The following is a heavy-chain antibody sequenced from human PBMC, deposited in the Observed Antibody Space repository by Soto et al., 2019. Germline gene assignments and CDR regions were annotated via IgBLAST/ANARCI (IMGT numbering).Heavy chain of an antibody. CDR1: GLTFSSYG. CDR3: ARFGYYDSSGPNGMDV. D-gene: IGHD3-22*01. CDR2: IWYDGSNK. J-gene: IGHJ6*02. Sequence: GGSLRLSCAASGLTFSSYGMHWVRQAPGKGLEWVAVIWYDGSNKYYVDPVKGRFTISRDNSKNTLYLQMNSLRAEDTAVYYCARFGYYDSSGPNGMDVWGQGATVTVSS. V-gene: IGHV3-33*01.